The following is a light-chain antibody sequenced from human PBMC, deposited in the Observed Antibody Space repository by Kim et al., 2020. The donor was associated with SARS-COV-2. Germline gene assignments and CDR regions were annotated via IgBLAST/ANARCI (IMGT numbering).Light chain of an antibody. Sequence: LSASVGDSVTITCRASQRIDSYLNWYQQKPGKAPELLIYGASTLQSGVPSRFSGSGSGTYFTLTISSLQPEDFATYYCQQSYSIWTFGQGTKLEI. CDR2: GAS. V-gene: IGKV1-39*01. CDR1: QRIDSY. J-gene: IGKJ1*01. CDR3: QQSYSIWT.